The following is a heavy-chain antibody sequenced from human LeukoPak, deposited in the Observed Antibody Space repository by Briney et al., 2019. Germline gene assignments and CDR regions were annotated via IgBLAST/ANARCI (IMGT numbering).Heavy chain of an antibody. D-gene: IGHD5-24*01. CDR2: IYYSGST. V-gene: IGHV4-61*08. J-gene: IGHJ4*02. Sequence: SETLSLTCTVSGGSISSGDYYWSWIRQPPGKGLEWIGYIYYSGSTNYNPSLKSRVTISIDTSKNQFSLKLSSVTAADTAVYYCARGPGMATIKDWGQGTLVTVSS. CDR1: GGSISSGDYY. CDR3: ARGPGMATIKD.